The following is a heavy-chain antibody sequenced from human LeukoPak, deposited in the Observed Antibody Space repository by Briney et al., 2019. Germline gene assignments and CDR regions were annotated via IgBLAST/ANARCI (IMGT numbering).Heavy chain of an antibody. D-gene: IGHD3-22*01. V-gene: IGHV3-20*04. CDR3: ARHYDNDGYYYAHFDY. CDR2: INWNGGST. CDR1: GFTFDDYG. Sequence: GGSLRLSCAASGFTFDDYGMSWVRQAPGKGLEWVSGINWNGGSTGYADSVKGRFTISRDNAKNSLYLQMNSLRAEDTALYYCARHYDNDGYYYAHFDYWGQGTLVTVSS. J-gene: IGHJ4*02.